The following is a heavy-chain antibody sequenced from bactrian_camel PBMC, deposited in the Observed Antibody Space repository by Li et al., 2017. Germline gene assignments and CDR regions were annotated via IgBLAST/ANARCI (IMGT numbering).Heavy chain of an antibody. D-gene: IGHD6*01. J-gene: IGHJ4*01. Sequence: HVQLVESGGDSVQAGGSLSVSCAASGINFRRVCMGWFRQAPGKEREGVATIDTTTYTTYTDSVKGRYTISQDSARNTVYLQMNNLQPEDTATYYCAEGRGSRGEHCYSLNYWGQGTQVT. CDR2: IDTTTYT. CDR1: GINFRRVC. CDR3: AEGRGSRGEHCYSLNY. V-gene: IGHV3S53*01.